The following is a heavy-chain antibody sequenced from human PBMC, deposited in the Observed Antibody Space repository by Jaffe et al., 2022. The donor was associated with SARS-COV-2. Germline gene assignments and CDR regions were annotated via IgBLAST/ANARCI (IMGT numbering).Heavy chain of an antibody. Sequence: QITLKESGPTLVKPTQTLTLTCTFSGFSLSTSGVGVGWIRQPPGKALEWLALIYWDDDKRYSPSLKSRLTITKDTSKNQVVLTMTNMDPVDTATYYCAHSGGGFYDILTGLALFGAFDIWGQGTMVTVSS. CDR2: IYWDDDK. CDR3: AHSGGGFYDILTGLALFGAFDI. V-gene: IGHV2-5*02. J-gene: IGHJ3*02. CDR1: GFSLSTSGVG. D-gene: IGHD3-9*01.